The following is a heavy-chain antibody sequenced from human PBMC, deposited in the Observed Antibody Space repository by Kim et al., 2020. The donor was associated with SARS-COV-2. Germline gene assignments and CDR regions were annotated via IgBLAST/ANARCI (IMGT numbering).Heavy chain of an antibody. Sequence: SETLSLTCAVYGGSFSGYYWSWIRQPPGKGLEWIGEINHSGSTNYNPSLKSRVILSVDTSKNQFSLKLSSVTAADTAVYYCARALVQGALYGMDVWGQGT. J-gene: IGHJ6*02. V-gene: IGHV4-34*01. D-gene: IGHD3-10*01. CDR1: GGSFSGYY. CDR2: INHSGST. CDR3: ARALVQGALYGMDV.